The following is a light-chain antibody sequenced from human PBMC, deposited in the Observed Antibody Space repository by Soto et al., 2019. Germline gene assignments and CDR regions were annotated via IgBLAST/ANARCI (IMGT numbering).Light chain of an antibody. J-gene: IGKJ4*01. V-gene: IGKV1-5*03. Sequence: EIQMTQSPSTLSASVGDSVTITCRASQSISPWLAWYQQKPGKAPPLLIYKASMLEGGVPSRFSGSGSGTDFNITIRSLEPDDFATYYCQQYNTSPLTFGGGTKVEIK. CDR3: QQYNTSPLT. CDR2: KAS. CDR1: QSISPW.